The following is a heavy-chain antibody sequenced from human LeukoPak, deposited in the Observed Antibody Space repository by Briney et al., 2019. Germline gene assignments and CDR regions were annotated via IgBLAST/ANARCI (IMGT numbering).Heavy chain of an antibody. CDR1: GFTFSSYS. J-gene: IGHJ4*02. V-gene: IGHV3-21*01. D-gene: IGHD3-3*01. CDR3: ARGQYDFWSGYSTGDY. CDR2: ISSSSSYI. Sequence: PEGSLRLSCAASGFTFSSYSMNWVRQAPGKGLEWVSSISSSSSYIYYADSVKGRFTISRDNAKNSLYLKMNSLRAEDTAVYYCARGQYDFWSGYSTGDYWGQGTLVTVSS.